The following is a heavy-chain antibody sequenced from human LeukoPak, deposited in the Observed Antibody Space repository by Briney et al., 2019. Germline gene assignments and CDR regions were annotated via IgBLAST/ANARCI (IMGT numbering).Heavy chain of an antibody. V-gene: IGHV4-39*07. CDR2: IYYSGST. D-gene: IGHD6-19*01. CDR1: GGSISSSSYY. Sequence: SETLSLTCTVSGGSISSSSYYWGWIRQPPGKGLEWSGSIYYSGSTYYNPSLKSRVTISVDTSKNQFSLKLSSVTAADTAVYYCARGYSIAVAGTGSFDYWGQGTLVTVSS. CDR3: ARGYSIAVAGTGSFDY. J-gene: IGHJ4*02.